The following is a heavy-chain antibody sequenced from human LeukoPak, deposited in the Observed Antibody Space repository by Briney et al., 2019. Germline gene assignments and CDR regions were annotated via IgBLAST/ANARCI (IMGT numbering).Heavy chain of an antibody. CDR1: GFTFSSYG. D-gene: IGHD1-26*01. J-gene: IGHJ4*02. V-gene: IGHV3-30*18. Sequence: PGGSLRLSCAASGFTFSSYGMHWVRQAPGKGLEWVAVISYDGSNKYYADSVKGRFTISRDNSKNTLYLQMNSLRAEDTAVYYCAKGGGSSPFDYWGQGTLVTVSS. CDR3: AKGGGSSPFDY. CDR2: ISYDGSNK.